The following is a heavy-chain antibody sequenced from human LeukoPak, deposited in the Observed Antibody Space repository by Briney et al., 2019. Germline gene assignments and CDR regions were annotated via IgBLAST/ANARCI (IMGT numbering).Heavy chain of an antibody. V-gene: IGHV3-48*03. CDR2: ISSSGSTM. Sequence: PGGSLRLSCTASGFTFGDYAMNWVRQAPGKGLEWVSYISSSGSTMYYADSVKGRFTISRDNARNSLYLQMNSLRAEDTAVYYCAELGITMIGGVWGKGTTVTISS. D-gene: IGHD3-10*02. J-gene: IGHJ6*04. CDR1: GFTFGDYA. CDR3: AELGITMIGGV.